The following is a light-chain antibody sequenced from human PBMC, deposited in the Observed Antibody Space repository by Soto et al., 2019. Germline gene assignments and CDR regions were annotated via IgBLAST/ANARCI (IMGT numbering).Light chain of an antibody. V-gene: IGKV1-39*01. CDR1: ESIARF. Sequence: DIQMTQSPSSLSASVGDIVTSTCRASESIARFLNWYQQRPGKAPNLLISAASSLQSGVPSRFSGSGSGTDFTLTISSLQPEVFATYYCQQSYSNPRTFGQGTKVEIK. J-gene: IGKJ1*01. CDR2: AAS. CDR3: QQSYSNPRT.